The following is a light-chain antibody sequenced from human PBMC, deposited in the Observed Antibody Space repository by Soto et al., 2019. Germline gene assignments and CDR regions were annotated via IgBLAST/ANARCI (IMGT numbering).Light chain of an antibody. V-gene: IGLV2-14*01. CDR1: SSDVGGYDY. J-gene: IGLJ2*01. CDR3: SSYTSSSTRL. CDR2: DVS. Sequence: QSALTQSASVSGSPGQSITISCSGTSSDVGGYDYVSWYQQHPGKAPKLMIYDVSNRPSGVSNRFSGFKSGNTASLTISGLQAEDEADYYCSSYTSSSTRLFGGGTKLTVL.